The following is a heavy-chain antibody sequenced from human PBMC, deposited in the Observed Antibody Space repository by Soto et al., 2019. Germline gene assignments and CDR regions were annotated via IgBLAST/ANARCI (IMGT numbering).Heavy chain of an antibody. CDR3: ARAAYSNPTSWCDP. D-gene: IGHD4-4*01. CDR2: IYYSAST. J-gene: IGHJ5*02. CDR1: GGSISSYD. V-gene: IGHV4-59*01. Sequence: SEPLSLTCTVSGGSISSYDWSWIRQPPGKGLEWIGYIYYSASTNYNPSLKSRVTISVDTSKNQFSLKLSSVNAADTAVYYCARAAYSNPTSWCDPWGQGTLVTVSS.